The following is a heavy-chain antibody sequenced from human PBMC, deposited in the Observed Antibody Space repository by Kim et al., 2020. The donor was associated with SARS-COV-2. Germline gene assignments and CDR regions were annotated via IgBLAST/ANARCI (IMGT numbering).Heavy chain of an antibody. CDR1: GYTFSNYA. D-gene: IGHD3-3*01. Sequence: ASVKVSCKASGYTFSNYAMHWVRQAPGQRLEWMGWINAGSGNTEYSQKFQGRLIITRDTSASTDYMELSSLRSEDTAVYYCARGGAVLRFLEWLSSYFDYWGQGTLVTVSS. V-gene: IGHV1-3*01. CDR2: INAGSGNT. J-gene: IGHJ4*02. CDR3: ARGGAVLRFLEWLSSYFDY.